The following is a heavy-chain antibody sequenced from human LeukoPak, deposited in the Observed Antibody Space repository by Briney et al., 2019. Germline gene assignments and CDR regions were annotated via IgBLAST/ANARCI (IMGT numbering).Heavy chain of an antibody. V-gene: IGHV3-23*01. J-gene: IGHJ4*02. CDR2: ISGSGGST. CDR1: GFTFSSYA. Sequence: PGGSLRLSCAASGFTFSSYAMSWARQAPGKGLEWVSAISGSGGSTYYADSVKGRFTISRDNSKNTLYLQMNSLRAEDTAVYYCAKFPPSLVDTAMAFDYWGQGTLVTVSS. CDR3: AKFPPSLVDTAMAFDY. D-gene: IGHD5-18*01.